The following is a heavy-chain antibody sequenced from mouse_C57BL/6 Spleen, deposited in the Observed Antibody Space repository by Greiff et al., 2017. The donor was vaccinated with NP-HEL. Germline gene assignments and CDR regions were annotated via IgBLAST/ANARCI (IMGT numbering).Heavy chain of an antibody. CDR3: ARSRGSSLYYFDY. J-gene: IGHJ2*01. D-gene: IGHD1-1*01. Sequence: VQLQQPGAELVKPGASVKLSCKASGYTFTSYWMHWVKQRPGQGLEWIGMIHPNSGSTNYNEKFKSKATLTVDKSSSTAYMQLSSLTSEDSAVYYCARSRGSSLYYFDYWGQGTTLTVSS. V-gene: IGHV1-64*01. CDR1: GYTFTSYW. CDR2: IHPNSGST.